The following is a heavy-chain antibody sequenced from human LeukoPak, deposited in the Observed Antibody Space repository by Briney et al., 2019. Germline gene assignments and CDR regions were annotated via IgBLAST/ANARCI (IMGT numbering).Heavy chain of an antibody. V-gene: IGHV1-69*05. D-gene: IGHD5-24*01. Sequence: SVKVSCKASGGTFSSYAISWVRQAPGQGLEWMGGIIPIFGTANYAQKFQGRVTITTDESTRTAYMELSSLRSEDTAVYYCARGEMATVYFDYWGQGTLVTVSS. J-gene: IGHJ4*02. CDR2: IIPIFGTA. CDR3: ARGEMATVYFDY. CDR1: GGTFSSYA.